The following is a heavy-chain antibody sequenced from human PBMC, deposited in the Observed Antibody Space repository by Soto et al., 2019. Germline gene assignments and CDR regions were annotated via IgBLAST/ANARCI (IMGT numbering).Heavy chain of an antibody. Sequence: SETLSLTCAVYGGSFSGYYWSWIRQPPGKGLEWIGEINHSGSTNYNPSLKSRVTISVDTSKNQFSLKLSSVTAADTAVYYCARGNKYYDFWSGYYSRPNFDYWGQGTLVP. V-gene: IGHV4-34*01. D-gene: IGHD3-3*01. J-gene: IGHJ4*02. CDR1: GGSFSGYY. CDR3: ARGNKYYDFWSGYYSRPNFDY. CDR2: INHSGST.